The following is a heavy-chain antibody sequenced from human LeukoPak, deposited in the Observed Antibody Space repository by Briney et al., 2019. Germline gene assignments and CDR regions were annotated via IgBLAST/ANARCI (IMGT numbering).Heavy chain of an antibody. J-gene: IGHJ4*02. CDR2: ISYDGSNK. V-gene: IGHV3-30*18. Sequence: GRSLRLSCAASGFTFSSYGMHWVRQAPGKGLEWVAVISYDGSNKYYADSVKGRFTISRDNSKNTLYLQMNSLRAEDTAVYYCAKDTDTDSSGPVDYWGQGTLVTVSS. D-gene: IGHD3-22*01. CDR3: AKDTDTDSSGPVDY. CDR1: GFTFSSYG.